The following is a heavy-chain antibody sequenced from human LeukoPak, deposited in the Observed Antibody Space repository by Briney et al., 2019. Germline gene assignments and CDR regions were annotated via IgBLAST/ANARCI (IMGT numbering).Heavy chain of an antibody. J-gene: IGHJ4*02. CDR1: GGTFSSYS. D-gene: IGHD3-9*01. CDR3: ARSKALRLDDIYY. CDR2: IIPIFGTA. Sequence: SVTVSFTASGGTFSSYSISWVRQAPGQGLEWMGGIIPIFGTANYAQKFQGRVTITADESTSTAYMELSSLRSEDTAVYYCARSKALRLDDIYYWGQGTLVTVSS. V-gene: IGHV1-69*13.